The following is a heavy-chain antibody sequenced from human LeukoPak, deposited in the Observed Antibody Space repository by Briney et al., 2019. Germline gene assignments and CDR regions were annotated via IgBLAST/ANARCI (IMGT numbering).Heavy chain of an antibody. J-gene: IGHJ4*02. CDR3: GRGAAAPDH. V-gene: IGHV3-7*01. CDR2: ILPYGSAK. Sequence: GESLTLPCAASWFTFSSYWMRWVRQAPGEAVVEGANILPYGSAKNYVHSVKGRVIISGDNAKNSVSLKMSSLRAEDTAVYYCGRGAAAPDHWGQGTLVTVSS. CDR1: WFTFSSYW. D-gene: IGHD6-6*01.